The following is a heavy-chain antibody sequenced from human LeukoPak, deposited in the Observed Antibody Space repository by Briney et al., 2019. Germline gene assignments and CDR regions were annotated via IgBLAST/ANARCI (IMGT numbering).Heavy chain of an antibody. J-gene: IGHJ6*02. Sequence: GGSLRLSYAASGFTFSGFWMTWVRQAPGKGLEGGANINEDGSEKYYVDSVKGRCTISRDNAKKSLSLQMNSLRAEDMGVYYCARGRGIGAWGQGTTVTVSS. CDR1: GFTFSGFW. CDR2: INEDGSEK. V-gene: IGHV3-7*01. CDR3: ARGRGIGA.